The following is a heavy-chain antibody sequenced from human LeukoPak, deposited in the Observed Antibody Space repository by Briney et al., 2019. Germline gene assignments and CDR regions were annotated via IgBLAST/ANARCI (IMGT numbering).Heavy chain of an antibody. Sequence: PSETLSLTCTVSGGSISTYYWSWIRQPPGKGLEWIGYIYYSGSTNYNPSLKSRVTISVATSKNQFSLKLSSVTAADTAVYYCARDRRRELLHAFDICRQATMVTVSS. CDR2: IYYSGST. D-gene: IGHD1-26*01. V-gene: IGHV4-59*01. CDR1: GGSISTYY. CDR3: ARDRRRELLHAFDI. J-gene: IGHJ3*02.